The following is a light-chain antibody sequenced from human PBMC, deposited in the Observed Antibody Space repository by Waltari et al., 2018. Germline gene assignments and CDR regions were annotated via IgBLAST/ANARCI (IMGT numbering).Light chain of an antibody. V-gene: IGLV1-40*01. Sequence: QSVLTQPPSVSGAPGQRVTISCTGSSPNIGAGFDVHWYQQLPGTAPKLLICGNNNRPSGVPDRFSGSKSGTSASLAITGLQAEDEADYYCQSYDSSLFVVFGGGTKLTVL. CDR2: GNN. CDR3: QSYDSSLFVV. CDR1: SPNIGAGFD. J-gene: IGLJ2*01.